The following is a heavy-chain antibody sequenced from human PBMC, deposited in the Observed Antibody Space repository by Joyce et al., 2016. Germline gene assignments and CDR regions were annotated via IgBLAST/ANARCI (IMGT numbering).Heavy chain of an antibody. CDR3: ARDVSGSLDY. CDR1: GYTFTDYS. D-gene: IGHD3-10*01. CDR2: INPSSRGT. Sequence: QVQLVQSGAEVKKPGASVKVSCKASGYTFTDYSIHWVRQAPRQGLEWMGLINPSSRGTFYAQNFQGSVTITGDTSISTVYMELSRLRSDDTAVYYCARDVSGSLDYWGLGTLVTVSS. V-gene: IGHV1-2*02. J-gene: IGHJ4*02.